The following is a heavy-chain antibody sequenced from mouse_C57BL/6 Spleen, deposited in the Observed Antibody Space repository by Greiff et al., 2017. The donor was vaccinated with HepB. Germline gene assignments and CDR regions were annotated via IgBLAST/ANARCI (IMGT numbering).Heavy chain of an antibody. CDR1: GYSITSGYY. D-gene: IGHD1-1*01. CDR2: ISYDGSN. V-gene: IGHV3-6*01. Sequence: EVQLQQSGPGLVKPSQSLSLTCSVTGYSITSGYYWNWIRQFPGNKLEWMGYISYDGSNNYNPSLKNRISITRDTSKNQFFLKLNSVTTEDTATYYCAREGTTVVATWDYYAMDYWGQGTSVTVAS. J-gene: IGHJ4*01. CDR3: AREGTTVVATWDYYAMDY.